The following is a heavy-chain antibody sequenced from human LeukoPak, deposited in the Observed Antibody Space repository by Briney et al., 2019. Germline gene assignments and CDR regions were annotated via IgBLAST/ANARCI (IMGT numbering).Heavy chain of an antibody. Sequence: GGSLRLSCAASGFILRSDAMTWVRQAPGKGLECISYIHVSSGTTFYADSVKGRFTISTDDVNNSLFLQMNSLRGDDTAVYYFAKVWSGYSNFDYWGRGTPVTVSA. D-gene: IGHD3-3*01. CDR3: AKVWSGYSNFDY. CDR1: GFILRSDA. CDR2: IHVSSGTT. V-gene: IGHV3-48*01. J-gene: IGHJ4*02.